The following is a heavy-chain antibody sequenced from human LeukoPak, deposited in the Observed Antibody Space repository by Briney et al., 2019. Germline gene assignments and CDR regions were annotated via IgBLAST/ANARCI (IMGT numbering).Heavy chain of an antibody. CDR1: GYTFTSYG. J-gene: IGHJ6*02. CDR3: ASGQPYSSSWYGMDV. CDR2: ISAYNGNT. V-gene: IGHV1-18*01. Sequence: GASVKVSCKASGYTFTSYGISWVRQAPGQGLEWMGWISAYNGNTNYAQKLQGRVTMTTDTSTSTAYMELRSLRSDDTAVYYCASGQPYSSSWYGMDVWGQGTTVTVPS. D-gene: IGHD6-13*01.